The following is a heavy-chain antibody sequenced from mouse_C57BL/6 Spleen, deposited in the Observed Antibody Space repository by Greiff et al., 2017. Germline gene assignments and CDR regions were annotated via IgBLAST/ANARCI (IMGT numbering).Heavy chain of an antibody. CDR3: ARGDGRDYCSSYDAMDY. V-gene: IGHV1-55*01. J-gene: IGHJ4*01. D-gene: IGHD1-1*01. Sequence: VTLQQSGAELVKPGASVKMSCKASGYTFTGSRITWVKQRHGKGLEWIGVIYPGSGSTNSNEKFKSKDTLTVDPSSSTAYMQLSSLTSEDSAVYYCARGDGRDYCSSYDAMDYWGQGTSVTVSS. CDR1: GYTFTGSR. CDR2: IYPGSGST.